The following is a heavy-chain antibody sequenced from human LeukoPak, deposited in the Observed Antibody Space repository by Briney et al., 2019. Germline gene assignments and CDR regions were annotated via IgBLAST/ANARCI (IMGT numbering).Heavy chain of an antibody. D-gene: IGHD5-12*01. CDR2: INTNTGNP. V-gene: IGHV7-4-1*02. CDR1: GYTFTSYG. J-gene: IGHJ5*02. CDR3: ARSPYIASMAVDP. Sequence: ASVKVSCKASGYTFTSYGISWVRQAPGQGLEWMGWINTNTGNPTYAQGFTGRFVFSLDTSVSTAYLQISSLKAEDTAVYYCARSPYIASMAVDPWGQGTLVTVSS.